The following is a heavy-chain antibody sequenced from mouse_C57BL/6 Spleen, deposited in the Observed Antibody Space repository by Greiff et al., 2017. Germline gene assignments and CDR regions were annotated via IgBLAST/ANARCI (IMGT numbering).Heavy chain of an antibody. J-gene: IGHJ4*01. CDR3: ARPHYYGSSYEAMDY. D-gene: IGHD1-1*01. V-gene: IGHV5-4*03. CDR2: ISDGGSYT. CDR1: GFTFSSYA. Sequence: EVKVEESGGGLVKPGGSLKLSCAASGFTFSSYAMSWVRQTPEKRLEWVATISDGGSYTYYPDNVKGRFTISRDNAKNNLYLQMSHLKSEDTAMYYCARPHYYGSSYEAMDYWGQGTSVTVSS.